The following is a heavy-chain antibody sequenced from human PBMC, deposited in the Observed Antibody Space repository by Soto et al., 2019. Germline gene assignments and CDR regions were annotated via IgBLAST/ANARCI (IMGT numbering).Heavy chain of an antibody. V-gene: IGHV3-23*01. CDR1: GFTFSSYA. D-gene: IGHD4-17*01. CDR2: ISGSGGST. Sequence: GGSLRLSCAASGFTFSSYAMSWVRQAPGKGLEWVSAISGSGGSTYYADSVKGRFTISRDNSKNTLYLQMNSLRAEDTAVYYCANDYAAYYYYGMDVWGQGTTVTVSS. J-gene: IGHJ6*02. CDR3: ANDYAAYYYYGMDV.